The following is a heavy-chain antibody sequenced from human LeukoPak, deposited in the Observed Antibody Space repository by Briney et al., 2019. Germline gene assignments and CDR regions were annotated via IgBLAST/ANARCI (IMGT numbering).Heavy chain of an antibody. CDR1: GFIFSNYG. CDR3: ARAAGDYIWGLDP. J-gene: IGHJ5*02. D-gene: IGHD4-17*01. V-gene: IGHV3-33*01. CDR2: IWNDGSDK. Sequence: PGGSLRLSCTTSGFIFSNYGMHWVRQAPGKGLEWVAVIWNDGSDKYYGDSVKGRFTVSRDNSKNTLYLLMNNLRAEDTAVYYCARAAGDYIWGLDPWGQGTLVTVSS.